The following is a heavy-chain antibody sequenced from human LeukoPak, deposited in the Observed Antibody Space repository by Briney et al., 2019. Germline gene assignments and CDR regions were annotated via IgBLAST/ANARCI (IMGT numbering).Heavy chain of an antibody. CDR1: GFTFSSYN. CDR3: ARDPYSGRYGDYYYYYMDV. J-gene: IGHJ6*03. CDR2: ITSSSSYI. Sequence: GGSLRLSCAASGFTFSSYNMNWVRPAPGKGLAWVSSITSSSSYIYYADSVKGRFTISRDNAKNSLYLQMNSLRAEDTAVYYCARDPYSGRYGDYYYYYMDVWGKGTTVTISS. V-gene: IGHV3-21*01. D-gene: IGHD1-26*01.